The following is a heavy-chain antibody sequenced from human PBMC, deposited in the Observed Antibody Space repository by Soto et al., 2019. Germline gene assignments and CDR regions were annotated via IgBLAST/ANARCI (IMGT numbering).Heavy chain of an antibody. Sequence: GGSLRLSCAASGFTFSNYAMNWVRQAPGKGLEWVSAISAGGSNTDYADSVKGRFTISSDNSKNTLYLQMNSLRAEDTAVYYCAKEYSTSFDYWGQGTLVTVSS. CDR3: AKEYSTSFDY. CDR1: GFTFSNYA. V-gene: IGHV3-23*01. J-gene: IGHJ4*02. CDR2: ISAGGSNT. D-gene: IGHD6-6*01.